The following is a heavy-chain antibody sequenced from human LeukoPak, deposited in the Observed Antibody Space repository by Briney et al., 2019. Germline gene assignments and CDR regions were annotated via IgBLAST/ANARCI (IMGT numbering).Heavy chain of an antibody. Sequence: GGSLRLSCAASGFTFSNAWMSWVRQAPGKGLEWVGRIQSKTDSGTTDYAAPVKGRFTISRDDSKNTLYLQMNSPKTDDTAVYYCTTELYCGGDCYPGAWGQGTLVTVSS. CDR3: TTELYCGGDCYPGA. J-gene: IGHJ5*02. CDR1: GFTFSNAW. V-gene: IGHV3-15*01. CDR2: IQSKTDSGTT. D-gene: IGHD2-21*02.